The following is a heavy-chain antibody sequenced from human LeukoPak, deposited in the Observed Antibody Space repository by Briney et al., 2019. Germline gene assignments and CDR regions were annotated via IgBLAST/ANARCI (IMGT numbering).Heavy chain of an antibody. V-gene: IGHV2-5*02. CDR3: AYTLVLMHMGPFDV. CDR1: GFSLRASGVG. Sequence: SGPTLVKPTQTLTLTCTFSGFSLRASGVGVGWIRQPPGKALEWLALIYWDDDKRYTPSQEDRLTITKDTSKNQVVLTLTNLDPVDTATYYCAYTLVLMHMGPFDVWGQGTMVTVSS. CDR2: IYWDDDK. D-gene: IGHD3-16*01. J-gene: IGHJ3*01.